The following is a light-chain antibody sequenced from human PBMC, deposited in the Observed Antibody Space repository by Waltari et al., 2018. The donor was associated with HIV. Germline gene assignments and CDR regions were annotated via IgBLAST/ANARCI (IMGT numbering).Light chain of an antibody. CDR2: EVS. V-gene: IGLV2-14*01. CDR3: SSYTSTSTGV. J-gene: IGLJ1*01. CDR1: SSDVGGYNY. Sequence: QSALTQPAPVSGSPGQSITISCTGTSSDVGGYNYVPWYQQHPGKAPKFMIYEVSNRPSGVSKRFSGSKSGNTASLTISGLQAEDEADYYCSSYTSTSTGVFGTGTKVTVL.